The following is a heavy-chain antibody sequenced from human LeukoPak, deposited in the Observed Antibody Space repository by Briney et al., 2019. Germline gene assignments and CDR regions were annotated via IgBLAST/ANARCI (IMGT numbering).Heavy chain of an antibody. CDR2: FDPEDGET. J-gene: IGHJ3*02. Sequence: ASVKVSCKVSGYTLTELSMHWVRQAPGKGLEWMGGFDPEDGETIYAQKFQGRVTMTEDTSTDTAYMELSSLRSEDTAVYYCATVGIAAALDAFDIWGQGTMVTVSS. D-gene: IGHD6-13*01. CDR1: GYTLTELS. V-gene: IGHV1-24*01. CDR3: ATVGIAAALDAFDI.